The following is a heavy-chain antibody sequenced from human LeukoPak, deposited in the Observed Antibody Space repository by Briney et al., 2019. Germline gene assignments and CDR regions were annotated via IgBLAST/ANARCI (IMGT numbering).Heavy chain of an antibody. Sequence: SETLSLTCTVSNGSISGYYWSWIRQPPGKGLEWIGYIYSSGSTSYNSSLKSRVTMSVDTSKNQFSRNLSSVTAADTAIYYCARHTYYGSSGYYYHWFDPWGQGSLVSVSS. CDR3: ARHTYYGSSGYYYHWFDP. D-gene: IGHD3-22*01. CDR2: IYSSGST. V-gene: IGHV4-59*08. J-gene: IGHJ5*02. CDR1: NGSISGYY.